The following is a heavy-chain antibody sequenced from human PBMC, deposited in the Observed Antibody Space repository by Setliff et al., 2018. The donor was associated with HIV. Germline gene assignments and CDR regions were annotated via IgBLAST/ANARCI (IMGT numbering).Heavy chain of an antibody. CDR1: GFSISSRYY. D-gene: IGHD5-12*01. J-gene: IGHJ4*02. CDR2: IYYSGST. V-gene: IGHV4-38-2*01. Sequence: SETLSFTCDVSGFSISSRYYWGWIRQSPGKGLELIGNIYYSGSTYYNPSLKSRVTISVDTSKNRFSLRLTSVTAADTAVYYSARTKADGYNGVFDSWGQGTLVTVSS. CDR3: ARTKADGYNGVFDS.